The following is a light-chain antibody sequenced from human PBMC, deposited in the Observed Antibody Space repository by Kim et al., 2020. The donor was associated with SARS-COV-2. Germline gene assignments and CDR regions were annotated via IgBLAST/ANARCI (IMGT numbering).Light chain of an antibody. CDR3: SAWDTSLSAWV. J-gene: IGLJ3*02. Sequence: QTATLTCTGNSNNVGDQGAAWLQQHQGHPPKLRSYRNNSRPSGISERLSASRSGNTASLTITGLQAEDGADYYCSAWDTSLSAWVFGGGTQLTVL. V-gene: IGLV10-54*01. CDR2: RNN. CDR1: SNNVGDQG.